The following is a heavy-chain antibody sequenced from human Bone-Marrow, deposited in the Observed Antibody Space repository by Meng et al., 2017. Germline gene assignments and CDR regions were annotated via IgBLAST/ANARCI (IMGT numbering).Heavy chain of an antibody. Sequence: QGRLVESGGGVVLPGRSLRPSFAASGFTFSSYAMHWVRQAPGKGLEWVAVISYDGSNKYYADSVKGRFTISRDNSKNTLYLQMNSLRAEDTAVYYCARVHFDYWGQGTLVTVSS. CDR1: GFTFSSYA. CDR3: ARVHFDY. V-gene: IGHV3-30*04. CDR2: ISYDGSNK. J-gene: IGHJ4*02.